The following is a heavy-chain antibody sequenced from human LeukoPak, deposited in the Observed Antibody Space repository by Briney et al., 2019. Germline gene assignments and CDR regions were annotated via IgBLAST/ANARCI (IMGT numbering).Heavy chain of an antibody. J-gene: IGHJ6*03. D-gene: IGHD4-17*01. Sequence: SGTLSLTCTVSGYSISSGYYWGWIRQPPGKGLEWIGSIYHSGSTYYNPSLKSRVTISVDTSKNQFSLKLSSVTAADTAVYYCARGRETTARHYYYMDVWGKGTTVTISS. V-gene: IGHV4-38-2*02. CDR2: IYHSGST. CDR3: ARGRETTARHYYYMDV. CDR1: GYSISSGYY.